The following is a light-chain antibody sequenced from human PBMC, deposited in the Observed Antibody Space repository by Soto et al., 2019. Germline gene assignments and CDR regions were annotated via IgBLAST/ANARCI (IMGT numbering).Light chain of an antibody. CDR1: SSDVGGYNY. V-gene: IGLV2-14*01. Sequence: QSALTQPASVSGSPGQSITISCTGTSSDVGGYNYVSWYQQHPGKAPKLMIYEVSNRPSGVSNRFSGSKSGNTASLTISGLQAEDEADYYCNSYTTSSTRVVVGAGTKLTVL. CDR3: NSYTTSSTRVV. CDR2: EVS. J-gene: IGLJ2*01.